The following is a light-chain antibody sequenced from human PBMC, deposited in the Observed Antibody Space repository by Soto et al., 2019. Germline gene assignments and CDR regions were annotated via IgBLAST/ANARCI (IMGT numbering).Light chain of an antibody. Sequence: AIKLTQSPSSLSASVGDRVTITCRASQGISSALAWYQQKPGKYPNLLIYDVSSLESGVPSRFSGSGSGTDFTLTISSLQPEDFATYYCQQFNTYPALTFGGGTKVEIK. V-gene: IGKV1-13*02. CDR1: QGISSA. CDR2: DVS. CDR3: QQFNTYPALT. J-gene: IGKJ4*01.